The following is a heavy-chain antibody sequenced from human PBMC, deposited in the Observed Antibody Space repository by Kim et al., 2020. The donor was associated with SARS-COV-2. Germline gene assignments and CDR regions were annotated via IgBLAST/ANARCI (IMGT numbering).Heavy chain of an antibody. D-gene: IGHD3-3*01. J-gene: IGHJ5*02. Sequence: GGSLRLSCAASGFTFDDYAMHWVRQAPGKGLEWVSLISGDGGSTYYADSVKGRFTISRDNSKNSLYLQMNSLRTEDTALYYCAKDMTSGLGVATPGSSWGQGTLVTVSS. CDR1: GFTFDDYA. V-gene: IGHV3-43*02. CDR3: AKDMTSGLGVATPGSS. CDR2: ISGDGGST.